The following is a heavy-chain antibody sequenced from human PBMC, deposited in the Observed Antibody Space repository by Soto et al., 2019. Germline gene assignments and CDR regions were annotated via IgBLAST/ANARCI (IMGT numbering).Heavy chain of an antibody. Sequence: QVQLVQSGAEVKKPGSSVKVSCKASGGTFSSYAISWVRQAPGQGLEWMGGIIPIFGTANYAQKFQGRVTITADESTSTAYMELSSLRSEDTAVYYCARDNYDTVMGAYYYYGMDVWGQGTTVTVSS. CDR2: IIPIFGTA. CDR3: ARDNYDTVMGAYYYYGMDV. J-gene: IGHJ6*02. D-gene: IGHD5-18*01. V-gene: IGHV1-69*01. CDR1: GGTFSSYA.